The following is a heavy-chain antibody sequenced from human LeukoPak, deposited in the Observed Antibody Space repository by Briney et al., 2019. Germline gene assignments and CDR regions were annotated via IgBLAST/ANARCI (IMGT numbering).Heavy chain of an antibody. CDR1: GFTFDDYG. CDR2: INWNGGST. D-gene: IGHD2-15*01. J-gene: IGHJ4*02. CDR3: AREVIGGNSA. V-gene: IGHV3-20*04. Sequence: PGGSLRLSCAASGFTFDDYGMSWVRQAPGKGLEWVSGINWNGGSTGYADSVKGRFTISKNDAKNSLYLQMNSLRAEDTAVYYCAREVIGGNSAWGQGTLVTISS.